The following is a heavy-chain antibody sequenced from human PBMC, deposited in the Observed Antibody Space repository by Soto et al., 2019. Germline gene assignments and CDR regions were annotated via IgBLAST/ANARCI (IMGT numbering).Heavy chain of an antibody. D-gene: IGHD2-2*01. V-gene: IGHV4-39*01. CDR3: ARPSGGYCSSTSCPDTYYYYGMDV. CDR2: IYYSGST. Sequence: PSETLSLTCTVSGGSISSSSYYWGWIRQPPGKGLEWIGSIYYSGSTYYNPSLKSRVTISVDTSKNQFSLKLSSVTAADTAVYYCARPSGGYCSSTSCPDTYYYYGMDVWGQGTTVTVSS. J-gene: IGHJ6*02. CDR1: GGSISSSSYY.